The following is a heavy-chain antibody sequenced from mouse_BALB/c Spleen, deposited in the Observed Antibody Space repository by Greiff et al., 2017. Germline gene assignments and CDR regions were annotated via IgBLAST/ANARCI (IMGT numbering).Heavy chain of an antibody. CDR2: IYPGSGST. J-gene: IGHJ2*01. Sequence: LQQPGSELVRPGASVKLSCKASGYTFTSYWMHWVKQRPGQGLEWIGNIYPGSGSTNYDEKFKSKATLTVDTSSSTAYMQLSSLTSEDSAVCYCTRSLFDYWGQGTTLTVSS. V-gene: IGHV1S22*01. CDR1: GYTFTSYW. CDR3: TRSLFDY.